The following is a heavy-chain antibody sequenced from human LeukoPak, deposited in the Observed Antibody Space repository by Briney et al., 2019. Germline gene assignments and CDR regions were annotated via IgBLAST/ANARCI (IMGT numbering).Heavy chain of an antibody. CDR3: ARDPAPHSPPLPHFDY. J-gene: IGHJ4*02. CDR1: GFAFRGYT. CDR2: ISDNSVYR. Sequence: GGSLRLSCAASGFAFRGYTMTWVRQAPGKGLEWVSSISDNSVYRYHAESLQGRFTTSRDNVKNSLFLQMTGLRDEDTAVYYCARDPAPHSPPLPHFDYGGQEIMVTFPS. D-gene: IGHD5-18*01. V-gene: IGHV3-21*01.